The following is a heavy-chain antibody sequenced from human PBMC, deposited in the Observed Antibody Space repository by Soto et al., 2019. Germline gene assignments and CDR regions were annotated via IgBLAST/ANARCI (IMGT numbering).Heavy chain of an antibody. CDR3: ARAGLKMTTDAFDI. CDR2: ISHSGNT. CDR1: GVPVSSDSNH. D-gene: IGHD4-17*01. Sequence: PSETLSLTCTVSGVPVSSDSNHWSWIRQPPGKGLEWIGYISHSGNTDYSSSLESRAIISIDTSNNQFSLKLSSVTAADTAVYYCARAGLKMTTDAFDIWGQGTMVT. J-gene: IGHJ3*02. V-gene: IGHV4-61*01.